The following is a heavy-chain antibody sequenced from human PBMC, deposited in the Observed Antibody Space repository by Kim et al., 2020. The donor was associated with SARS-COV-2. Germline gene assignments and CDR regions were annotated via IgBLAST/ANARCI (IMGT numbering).Heavy chain of an antibody. CDR2: FYYSGST. Sequence: SETLSLTCTVSGGSIRSSSYYWGWIRQPPGKGLEWIGSFYYSGSTYYNPSLKSRVTISVDTSKNQFSLKLSSVTAADTAVYYCARSLGAGPSTIFGVVIIPDAFDIWCQGTMVTVSS. CDR1: GGSIRSSSYY. CDR3: ARSLGAGPSTIFGVVIIPDAFDI. D-gene: IGHD3-3*01. V-gene: IGHV4-39*01. J-gene: IGHJ3*02.